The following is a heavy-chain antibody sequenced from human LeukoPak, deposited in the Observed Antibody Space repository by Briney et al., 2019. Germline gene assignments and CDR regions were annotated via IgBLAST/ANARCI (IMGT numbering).Heavy chain of an antibody. CDR3: ARSATPGGITMIVVVIHFDY. D-gene: IGHD3-22*01. V-gene: IGHV3-48*04. Sequence: PGGSLRLSCAASGFTFSSYTMNWVRQAPGKGLEWVSYISSSGSTIYYADSVKGRFTISRDNAKNSLYLQMNSLRAEDTAVYYCARSATPGGITMIVVVIHFDYWGQGTLVTVSS. CDR2: ISSSGSTI. J-gene: IGHJ4*02. CDR1: GFTFSSYT.